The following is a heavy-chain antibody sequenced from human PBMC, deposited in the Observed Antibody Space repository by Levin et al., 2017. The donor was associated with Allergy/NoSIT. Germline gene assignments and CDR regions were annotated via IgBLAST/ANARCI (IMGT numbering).Heavy chain of an antibody. Sequence: GESLKISCAASGFTFSNYAMHWVRQAPGKGLEWVAVISYDGSNKYYADSVKGRFTISRDNSKNTLYLQMNSLRAEDTAVYYCARDGVKYSTTNWIDYWGQGTLVTVSS. J-gene: IGHJ4*02. CDR3: ARDGVKYSTTNWIDY. V-gene: IGHV3-30-3*01. CDR2: ISYDGSNK. CDR1: GFTFSNYA. D-gene: IGHD2/OR15-2a*01.